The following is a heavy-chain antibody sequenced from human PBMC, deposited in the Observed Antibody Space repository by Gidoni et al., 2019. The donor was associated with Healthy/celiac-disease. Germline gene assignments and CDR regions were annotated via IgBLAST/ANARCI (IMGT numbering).Heavy chain of an antibody. D-gene: IGHD6-19*01. J-gene: IGHJ4*02. Sequence: EVQLVESGGGLVQPGRSLRLSCAASGFTFDDYAMHWVRQAPGKGLGWVSGISWNSGSIGYADSVKGRFTISRDNAKNSLYLQMNSLRAEDTALYYCAKGSSGWYFPFDYWGQGTLVTVSS. CDR3: AKGSSGWYFPFDY. CDR1: GFTFDDYA. V-gene: IGHV3-9*01. CDR2: ISWNSGSI.